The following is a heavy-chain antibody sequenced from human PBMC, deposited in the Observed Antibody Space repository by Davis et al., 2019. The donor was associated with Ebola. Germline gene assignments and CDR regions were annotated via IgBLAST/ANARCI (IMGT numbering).Heavy chain of an antibody. D-gene: IGHD6-13*01. CDR3: ARVPGIAAAGLDY. CDR2: ISWDGGST. CDR1: GFTFDDYT. J-gene: IGHJ4*02. Sequence: PGGSLRLSCAASGFTFDDYTMHWVRQAPGKGLEWVSLISWDGGSTYYADSVKGRFTISRDNSKNSLYLQMNSLRAEDTAVYYCARVPGIAAAGLDYWGQGTLVTVSS. V-gene: IGHV3-43*01.